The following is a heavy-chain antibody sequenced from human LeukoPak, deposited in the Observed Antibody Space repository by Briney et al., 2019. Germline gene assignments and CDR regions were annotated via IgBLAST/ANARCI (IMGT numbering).Heavy chain of an antibody. D-gene: IGHD6-19*01. V-gene: IGHV1-69*13. CDR2: IIPIFGTA. CDR1: GGTFSSYA. J-gene: IGHJ4*02. Sequence: ASVKVSCKASGGTFSSYAISWVRQAPGQGLEWMGGIIPIFGTANYAQKFQGRVTITADESTSTAYMELSSLRSEDTAVYYCARGSVLKEQWLVGLDYWGQGTLVTVSS. CDR3: ARGSVLKEQWLVGLDY.